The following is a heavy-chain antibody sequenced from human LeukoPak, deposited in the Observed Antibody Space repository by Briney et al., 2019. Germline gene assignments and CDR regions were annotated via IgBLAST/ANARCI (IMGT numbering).Heavy chain of an antibody. J-gene: IGHJ3*02. CDR2: INHSGGT. D-gene: IGHD3-3*01. Sequence: SETLSLTCAVYGGSFSGYSWNWIRQPPVRGLEWIGEINHSGGTNYNPSLKSRVTISVDTSKKQFSLKLSSVTAADTAVYYCARDGGFWSGYSSAFDIWGQGTMVTVSS. CDR3: ARDGGFWSGYSSAFDI. CDR1: GGSFSGYS. V-gene: IGHV4-34*01.